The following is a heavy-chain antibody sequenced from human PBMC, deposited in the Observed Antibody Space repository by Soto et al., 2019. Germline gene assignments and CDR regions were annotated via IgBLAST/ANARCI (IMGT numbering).Heavy chain of an antibody. V-gene: IGHV4-34*03. D-gene: IGHD5-18*01. CDR3: ATESGSTYGYFDY. Sequence: SETLSLTCAVYGGSFSGYYWSWLRQSPGKGLEWIGYISNSGSTGYNPSLKTRLSMSVDRSKNQFTLRLTSVTAADTAVYFCATESGSTYGYFDYWGQGTQVTVSS. CDR2: ISNSGST. J-gene: IGHJ4*02. CDR1: GGSFSGYY.